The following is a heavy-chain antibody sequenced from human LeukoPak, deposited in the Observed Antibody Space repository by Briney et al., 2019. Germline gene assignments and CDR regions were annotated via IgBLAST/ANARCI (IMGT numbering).Heavy chain of an antibody. CDR2: ISGSGGST. CDR1: GFTFSSYA. V-gene: IGHV3-23*01. D-gene: IGHD4-17*01. CDR3: AKDAPYGDYGGADNFDY. Sequence: PGGSLRLSCAASGFTFSSYAMSWVRQAPGKGLEWVSAISGSGGSTYYADSVKGRFTISRDNSKNTLYLQMNSLRAEDTAVYYCAKDAPYGDYGGADNFDYWGQGTLVTVSS. J-gene: IGHJ4*02.